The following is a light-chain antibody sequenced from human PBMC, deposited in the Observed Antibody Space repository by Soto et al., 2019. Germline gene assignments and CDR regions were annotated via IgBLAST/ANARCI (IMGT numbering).Light chain of an antibody. CDR1: QTVSGSY. J-gene: IGKJ4*01. CDR2: GAS. CDR3: KQYGASPPT. Sequence: ENVLTQSPGTVSLCPGERATLSCRASQTVSGSYVAWYQQKPGQTPRLLIYGASRRATGIPDRFSGSGSGTDFTLTISRLEPEDFAVYHCKQYGASPPTFAG. V-gene: IGKV3-20*01.